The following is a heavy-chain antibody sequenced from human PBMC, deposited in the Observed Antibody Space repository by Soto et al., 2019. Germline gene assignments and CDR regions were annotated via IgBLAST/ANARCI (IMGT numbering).Heavy chain of an antibody. Sequence: QLQLQESGPGLVKPSETLSLTCTVSGGSISSSSYYWGWIRQPPGKGLEWIGSIYYSGSTYYNPSLKSRVTISVDTSKNQFSLKLSSVTAADTAVYYCARHVRGWLRLDWGQGTLVTVSS. CDR1: GGSISSSSYY. CDR2: IYYSGST. CDR3: ARHVRGWLRLD. D-gene: IGHD5-12*01. J-gene: IGHJ4*02. V-gene: IGHV4-39*01.